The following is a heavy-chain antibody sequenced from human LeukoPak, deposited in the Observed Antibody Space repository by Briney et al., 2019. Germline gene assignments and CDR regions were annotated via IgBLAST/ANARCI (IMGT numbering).Heavy chain of an antibody. J-gene: IGHJ4*02. Sequence: ASVKVSCKASGYTFTGYYMHWVRQAPGQGLEWMGWINPNSGGTNYAQSFQGRVTMTRDTSISTAYMELSRPRSDDTALYYCAKAGRFRAFDYWGQGTLVTVSS. CDR2: INPNSGGT. CDR1: GYTFTGYY. V-gene: IGHV1-2*02. CDR3: AKAGRFRAFDY.